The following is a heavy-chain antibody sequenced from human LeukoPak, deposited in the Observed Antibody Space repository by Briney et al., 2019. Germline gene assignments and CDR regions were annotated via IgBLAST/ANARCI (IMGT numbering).Heavy chain of an antibody. CDR3: ARDLRPRRTLKTSANFDY. D-gene: IGHD1-14*01. J-gene: IGHJ4*02. Sequence: ASVKVSCKASGYTFTSYGISWVRQAPGQGLEWMGWISAYNGNTNYAQKLQGRVTMTTDTSTSAAYMELRSLRSDDTAVYYCARDLRPRRTLKTSANFDYWGQGTLVTVSS. CDR2: ISAYNGNT. V-gene: IGHV1-18*01. CDR1: GYTFTSYG.